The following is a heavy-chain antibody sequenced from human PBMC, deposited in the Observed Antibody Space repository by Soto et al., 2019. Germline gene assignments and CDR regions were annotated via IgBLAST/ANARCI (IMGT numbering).Heavy chain of an antibody. CDR3: AWSRDGYYPNYYYYYGMDV. V-gene: IGHV1-69*13. D-gene: IGHD1-26*01. CDR2: IIPILGTA. J-gene: IGHJ6*02. CDR1: GGTFSSYA. Sequence: SVKVSCKASGGTFSSYAISWVRQAPGQGLEWMGGIIPILGTANYAQKFQGRVTITADESTSTAYMELSSLRSEDTAVYYCAWSRDGYYPNYYYYYGMDVWGQGTTVTVSS.